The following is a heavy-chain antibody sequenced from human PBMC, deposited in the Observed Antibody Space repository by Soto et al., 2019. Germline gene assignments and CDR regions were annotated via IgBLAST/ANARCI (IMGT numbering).Heavy chain of an antibody. D-gene: IGHD2-15*01. CDR1: GYSFTSYW. CDR3: ARLPDGYCSGGSCFDY. Sequence: GESLKISCKGSGYSFTSYWISWVRQVPGKGLEWMGRIDPSDSYTNYSPSFQGHVTISADKSISTAYLQWSSLKASDTAMYYCARLPDGYCSGGSCFDYWGQGTLVTVSS. J-gene: IGHJ4*02. V-gene: IGHV5-10-1*01. CDR2: IDPSDSYT.